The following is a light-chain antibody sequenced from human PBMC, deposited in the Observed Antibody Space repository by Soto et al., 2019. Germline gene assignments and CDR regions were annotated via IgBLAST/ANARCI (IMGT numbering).Light chain of an antibody. CDR3: QQYGSSPRT. CDR2: GAS. CDR1: QSVSNNY. J-gene: IGKJ1*01. Sequence: EMGLTQSPGTLSLSPGERAILSCRASQSVSNNYLAWYRQKPGQAPSLLIYGASSRATGIPDRFSGSGSGTDFTLTISRLEPEDFAVYYCQQYGSSPRTFGQGTKVDIK. V-gene: IGKV3-20*01.